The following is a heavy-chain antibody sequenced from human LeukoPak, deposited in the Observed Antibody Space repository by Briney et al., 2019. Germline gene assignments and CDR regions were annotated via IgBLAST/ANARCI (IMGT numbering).Heavy chain of an antibody. V-gene: IGHV3-15*01. Sequence: GGSLRLSCAASGFTFSNAWMTWVRQAPGKGLEWVGRIRSKTDGGTTDYAAPVKGRFTISRDDSKNTLYLQMNSLKTEDTAVYYCTTIAVAGGGGNYFDYWGQGTLVTVSS. D-gene: IGHD6-19*01. J-gene: IGHJ4*02. CDR2: IRSKTDGGTT. CDR1: GFTFSNAW. CDR3: TTIAVAGGGGNYFDY.